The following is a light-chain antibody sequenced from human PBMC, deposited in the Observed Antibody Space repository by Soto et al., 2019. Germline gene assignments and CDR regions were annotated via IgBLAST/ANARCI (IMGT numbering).Light chain of an antibody. CDR2: KAS. V-gene: IGKV1-5*03. CDR3: QHYNSYSEA. CDR1: QTIGSW. J-gene: IGKJ1*01. Sequence: DIQMTQSPSTLSGSVGDRVTITCRASQTIGSWLAWYQQKPGKAPKLLIYKASTLKSGVPSRFSGSGSGTEFTLTISILQPDDSATYYCQHYNSYSEAFRQGTKVELK.